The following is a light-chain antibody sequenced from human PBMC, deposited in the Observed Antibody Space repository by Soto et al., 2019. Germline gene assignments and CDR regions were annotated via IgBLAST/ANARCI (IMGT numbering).Light chain of an antibody. CDR2: EAS. V-gene: IGKV3-15*01. Sequence: EIVMTQSPATLSLSPGERATLSCRASQTIDNTLAWYHHKPGQAPRLLLYEASIRATGIPARFSGDGSGTEFTLTISSLQSEDFGIYYCQKYNQWPWTFGPGTKVDIK. CDR3: QKYNQWPWT. J-gene: IGKJ1*01. CDR1: QTIDNT.